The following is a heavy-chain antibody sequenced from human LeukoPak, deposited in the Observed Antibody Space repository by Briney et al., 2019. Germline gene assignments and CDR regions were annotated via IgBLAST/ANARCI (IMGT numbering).Heavy chain of an antibody. J-gene: IGHJ4*02. D-gene: IGHD4-17*01. CDR3: ARERGGDGDPQFVFDY. V-gene: IGHV3-7*01. CDR2: IKQDGSEK. CDR1: GFTFSSYW. Sequence: GGSLRLSCAASGFTFSSYWMSWVRQAPGKGLEWVANIKQDGSEKYYVDSVKGRFTISRDIAKNSLYLQMNSLRAEDTAVYYCARERGGDGDPQFVFDYWGQGTLVTVSS.